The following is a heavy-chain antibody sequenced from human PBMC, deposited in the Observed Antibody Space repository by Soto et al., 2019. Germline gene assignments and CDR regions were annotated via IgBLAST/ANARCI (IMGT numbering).Heavy chain of an antibody. CDR1: GYTFTSYA. J-gene: IGHJ4*02. CDR3: ARTRGGSRSFVDY. D-gene: IGHD2-15*01. CDR2: INAGNGNT. V-gene: IGHV1-3*01. Sequence: SVKASCKASGYTFTSYAMHWVRQAPGQRLEWMGWINAGNGNTKYSQKFQGRVTITRDTSASTAYMELSSLRSEDTAVYYCARTRGGSRSFVDYRGQGTLVTVS.